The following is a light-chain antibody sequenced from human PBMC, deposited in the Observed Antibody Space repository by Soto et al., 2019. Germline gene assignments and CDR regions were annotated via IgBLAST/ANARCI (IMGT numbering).Light chain of an antibody. CDR2: GAS. CDR1: QSVSSSY. CDR3: QQYGSSPRT. Sequence: EIGFAKCAGTLSLSPGERATLSCRASQSVSSSYLGWYQQKPGQAPRLLIYGASSRATGIPGRFSGSGSGTDFTLTISRLQPEDFAAYYCQQYGSSPRTFGQGTKVDIK. J-gene: IGKJ1*01. V-gene: IGKV3-20*01.